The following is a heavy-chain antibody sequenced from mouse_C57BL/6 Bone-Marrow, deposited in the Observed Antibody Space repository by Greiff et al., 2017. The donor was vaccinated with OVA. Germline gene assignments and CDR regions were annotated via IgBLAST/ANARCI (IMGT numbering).Heavy chain of an antibody. CDR2: ISSGGSYT. V-gene: IGHV5-6*01. Sequence: EVQGVESGGDLVKPGGSLKLSCAASGFTFSSYGMSWVRQTPDKRLEWVATISSGGSYTYYPDSVKGRFTISRDNAKNTLYLQMSSLKSEDTAMYYCARHPLITTVVATDYWGQGTTLTVSS. D-gene: IGHD1-1*01. CDR1: GFTFSSYG. J-gene: IGHJ2*01. CDR3: ARHPLITTVVATDY.